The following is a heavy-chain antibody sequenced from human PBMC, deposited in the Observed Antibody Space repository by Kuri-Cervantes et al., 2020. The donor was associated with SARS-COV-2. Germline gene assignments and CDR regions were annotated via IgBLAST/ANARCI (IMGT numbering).Heavy chain of an antibody. CDR1: GYSFTTYW. J-gene: IGHJ6*03. V-gene: IGHV5-51*01. D-gene: IGHD4-17*01. CDR3: ARRAYGEQVDYYYMDV. Sequence: GESLKISCKGSGYSFTTYWIGWVRQMPGKGLEWMGIIYPGDSDTRYSPSFQGQVTISADKSISTAFLQWSSLKASDTAIYYCARRAYGEQVDYYYMDVWGKGTTVTSP. CDR2: IYPGDSDT.